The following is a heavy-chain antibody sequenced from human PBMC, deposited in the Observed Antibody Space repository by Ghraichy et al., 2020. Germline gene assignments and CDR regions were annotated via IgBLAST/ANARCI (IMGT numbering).Heavy chain of an antibody. J-gene: IGHJ4*02. CDR3: ARERREATIMLGDY. CDR1: GFTFSSYA. Sequence: GGSLRLSCAASGFTFSSYAMHWVRQAPGKGLEWVAVDGHSKYYADSVKGRFTVSGDNSKNTLYLQMNSLRAEDTAVYYCARERREATIMLGDYWGRGTLVTVSS. D-gene: IGHD1-26*01. V-gene: IGHV3-30-3*01. CDR2: DGHSK.